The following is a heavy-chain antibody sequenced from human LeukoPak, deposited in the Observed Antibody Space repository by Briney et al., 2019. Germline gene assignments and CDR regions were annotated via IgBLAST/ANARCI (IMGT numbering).Heavy chain of an antibody. V-gene: IGHV3-7*01. D-gene: IGHD4-23*01. Sequence: GGSLRLSCAASGFTFSSYWMSWVRQAPGKGLEWVANIKQDGSEKYYVDSVKGRFTISRDNAKNSLYLQMNSLRAEDTAVYYCSRAYGSSLYYYYYMDVWGKGTAVTISS. CDR1: GFTFSSYW. J-gene: IGHJ6*03. CDR2: IKQDGSEK. CDR3: SRAYGSSLYYYYYMDV.